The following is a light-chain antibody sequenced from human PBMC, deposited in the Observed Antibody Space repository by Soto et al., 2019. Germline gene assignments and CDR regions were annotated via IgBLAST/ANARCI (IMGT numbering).Light chain of an antibody. CDR1: QGIRSY. Sequence: DIQLTQSPSFLSASVGDRVTITCRASQGIRSYLAWYQQKPGKAPKLLIYAASTLQSGVPSRFSGSGSGTEFTLTISSLQPEDLATYYCQQLNSYLWTFGQGTKVEIK. V-gene: IGKV1-9*01. CDR2: AAS. J-gene: IGKJ1*01. CDR3: QQLNSYLWT.